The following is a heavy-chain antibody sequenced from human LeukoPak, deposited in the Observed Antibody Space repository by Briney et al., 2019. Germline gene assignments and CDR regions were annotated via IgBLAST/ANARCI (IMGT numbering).Heavy chain of an antibody. CDR3: ARDLEVIAAAGNYDY. J-gene: IGHJ4*02. Sequence: GGSLRLSCAASGFTFRSYWMSWVRQAPGKGLEWVANIKQDGSEKYYVDSVKGRFTISRDNAKNSLYLQMNSLRAEDTAVYYCARDLEVIAAAGNYDYWGQGTLVTVSS. CDR1: GFTFRSYW. CDR2: IKQDGSEK. V-gene: IGHV3-7*03. D-gene: IGHD6-13*01.